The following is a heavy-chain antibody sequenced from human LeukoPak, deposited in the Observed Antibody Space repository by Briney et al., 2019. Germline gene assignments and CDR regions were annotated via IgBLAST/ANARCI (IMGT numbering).Heavy chain of an antibody. CDR2: ISGSGGST. D-gene: IGHD3-22*01. CDR1: GFTFSSYA. V-gene: IGHV3-23*01. Sequence: PGGSLRLSCAASGFTFSSYALSWVRQAPGKGLEWVSTISGSGGSTYYADSVKGRLTISRDNSKNTLFLQMNSLRAEDTAVYYCAREPHNYYDSSGYYNYFDYWGQGTLVTVSS. CDR3: AREPHNYYDSSGYYNYFDY. J-gene: IGHJ4*02.